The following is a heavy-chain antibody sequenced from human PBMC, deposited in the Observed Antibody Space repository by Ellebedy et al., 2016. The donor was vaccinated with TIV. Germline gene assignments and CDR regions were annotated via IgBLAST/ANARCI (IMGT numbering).Heavy chain of an antibody. CDR1: GFTFSSYA. CDR3: AKDLRSAARLGPILLGY. J-gene: IGHJ4*02. D-gene: IGHD6-6*01. V-gene: IGHV3-23*01. CDR2: ISGSGGST. Sequence: GESLKISXAASGFTFSSYAMSWVRQAPGKGLEWVSAISGSGGSTYYADSVKGRFTISRDNSKNTLYLQMNSLRAEDTAVYYCAKDLRSAARLGPILLGYWGQGTLVTVSS.